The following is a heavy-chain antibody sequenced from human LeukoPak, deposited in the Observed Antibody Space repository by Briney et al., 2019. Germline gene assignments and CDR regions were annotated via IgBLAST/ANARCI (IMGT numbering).Heavy chain of an antibody. CDR1: GGTFSSYA. V-gene: IGHV1-69*04. D-gene: IGHD1-26*01. CDR2: IIPILGIA. Sequence: SVKVSCKASGGTFSSYAISWVRQAPGQGLEWMGRIIPILGIANYAQKFQGRVTITADKSTSTAYMELSSLRSEDTAVYYCASQRGRYSGSYYWLDYWGQGTLVTVSS. J-gene: IGHJ4*02. CDR3: ASQRGRYSGSYYWLDY.